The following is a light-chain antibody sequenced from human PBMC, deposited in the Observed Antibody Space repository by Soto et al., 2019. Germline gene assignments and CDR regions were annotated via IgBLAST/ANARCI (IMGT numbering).Light chain of an antibody. J-gene: IGLJ2*01. V-gene: IGLV1-44*01. CDR1: SSNIGSNT. Sequence: QSVLTQPPSASGTPGQRVTISCSGSSSNIGSNTVNWYQQLPGTAPKLLIYSNNQRPSGVPDRFSGSKSGTSASLAISGLQSEDEADYYCAACDDSLHGHVVFGGGTQLTVL. CDR3: AACDDSLHGHVV. CDR2: SNN.